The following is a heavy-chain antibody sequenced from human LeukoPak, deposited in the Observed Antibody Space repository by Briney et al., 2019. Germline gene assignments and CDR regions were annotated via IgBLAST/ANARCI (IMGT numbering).Heavy chain of an antibody. CDR1: GGSISSSSYY. CDR3: ARLHYGGNYGYYYYYMDV. V-gene: IGHV4-39*01. D-gene: IGHD4-23*01. Sequence: SETLSPTCTVSGGSISSSSYYWGWIRQPPGKGLEWIGSIYYTGSTYYNPSLKSRVTISVDTSKNQFSLKLSSVTAADTAVYYCARLHYGGNYGYYYYYMDVWGKGTTVTISS. CDR2: IYYTGST. J-gene: IGHJ6*03.